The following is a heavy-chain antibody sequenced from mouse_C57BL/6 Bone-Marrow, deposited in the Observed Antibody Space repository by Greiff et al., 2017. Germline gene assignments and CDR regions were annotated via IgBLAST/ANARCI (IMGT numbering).Heavy chain of an antibody. D-gene: IGHD2-3*01. CDR1: GFTFSSYA. CDR2: ISDGGSYT. V-gene: IGHV5-4*01. Sequence: EVQLVESGGGLVKPGGSLKLSCAASGFTFSSYAMSWVRQTPEKRLEWVATISDGGSYTYYPDNVKGRFTISRDNAKNNLYLQMSHLKSEDTAMYCCARDGYYPSAYWGQGTLVTVSA. J-gene: IGHJ3*01. CDR3: ARDGYYPSAY.